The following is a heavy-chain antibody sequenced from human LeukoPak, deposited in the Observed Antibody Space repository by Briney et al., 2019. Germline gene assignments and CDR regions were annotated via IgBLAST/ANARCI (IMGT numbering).Heavy chain of an antibody. J-gene: IGHJ4*02. CDR3: ARVAGAQYYFDY. CDR1: GYTFTNYG. CDR2: ISAYNGNT. Sequence: GASVKVSCKASGYTFTNYGINWVRQAPGQGLEWMGYISAYNGNTNYAQKFQGRVTMTTDTSTNTVYVELRSLRSDDTAVYYCARVAGAQYYFDYCGQGTLVTVSS. D-gene: IGHD3-10*01. V-gene: IGHV1-18*01.